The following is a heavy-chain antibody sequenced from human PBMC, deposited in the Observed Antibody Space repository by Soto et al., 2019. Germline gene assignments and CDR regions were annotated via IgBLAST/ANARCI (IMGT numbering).Heavy chain of an antibody. CDR2: IYSGDST. Sequence: GGSLRLSCAASGFTVSNNYMSWVPQAPGKGLEWVSVIYSGDSTYYADSVTGRFTISRDNSKNTLYLQMNSLRAEDTAVYYCARDGRGYSYGPNAFDIWGQGTIVTVSS. J-gene: IGHJ3*02. D-gene: IGHD5-12*01. CDR3: ARDGRGYSYGPNAFDI. CDR1: GFTVSNNY. V-gene: IGHV3-53*01.